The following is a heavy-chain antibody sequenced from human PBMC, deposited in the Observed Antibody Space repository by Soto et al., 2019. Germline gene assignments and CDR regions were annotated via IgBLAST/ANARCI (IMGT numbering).Heavy chain of an antibody. Sequence: QVQLVQSGAEVKKPGSSVKVSCKASGGTFSSYAISCVRQAPGQGLEWMGGIIPIFGTANYAQKFQGRVTITADESTSTAYMELSSLRSEDTAVYYCAREPRWGWNYGGHAFDIWGQGTMVTVSS. D-gene: IGHD1-7*01. CDR3: AREPRWGWNYGGHAFDI. CDR1: GGTFSSYA. J-gene: IGHJ3*02. V-gene: IGHV1-69*01. CDR2: IIPIFGTA.